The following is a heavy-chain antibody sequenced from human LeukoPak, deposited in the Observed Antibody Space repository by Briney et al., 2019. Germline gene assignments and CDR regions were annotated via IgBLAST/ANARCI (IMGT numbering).Heavy chain of an antibody. J-gene: IGHJ3*02. D-gene: IGHD4-23*01. CDR3: ARAPRGVVMGGNAFDI. V-gene: IGHV3-64*01. Sequence: PGGSLRLSCAASGLTFSSYAMHWVRQAPGKGLEYVSAISSNGGSTYYANSVKGRFTISRDNSKNTLYLQMGSLRAEDMAVYYCARAPRGVVMGGNAFDIWGQGTMVTVSS. CDR1: GLTFSSYA. CDR2: ISSNGGST.